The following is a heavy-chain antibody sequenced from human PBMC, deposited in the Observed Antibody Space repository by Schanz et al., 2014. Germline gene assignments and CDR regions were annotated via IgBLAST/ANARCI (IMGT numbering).Heavy chain of an antibody. J-gene: IGHJ4*02. D-gene: IGHD2-21*01. V-gene: IGHV1-69*04. CDR1: GGTFSSFG. Sequence: QLQLEQSGAEVKKPGSSVKVSCKASGGTFSSFGINWVRQAPGQGLEWMGRIIPSLGLAKYEQKFQDKVTITADTSTTTAYMELSGLRSEDTAVYYCARDRLECGAECYSVEVFEIWGQGTLVIVSS. CDR3: ARDRLECGAECYSVEVFEI. CDR2: IIPSLGLA.